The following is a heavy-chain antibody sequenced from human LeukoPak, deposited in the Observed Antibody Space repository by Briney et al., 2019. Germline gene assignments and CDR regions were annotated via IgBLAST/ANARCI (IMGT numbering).Heavy chain of an antibody. V-gene: IGHV3-48*01. CDR3: ASGAEGYVFDP. D-gene: IGHD5-12*01. CDR1: GFTFSSYS. Sequence: GGSLRLSCAASGFTFSSYSMNWVRQAPGKGLEWVSYISSSSRTKYYADSVKGRFTISRDNAKNSLYLQMNSLRAEDTAVYYCASGAEGYVFDPWGQGTLVTVSS. J-gene: IGHJ5*02. CDR2: ISSSSRTK.